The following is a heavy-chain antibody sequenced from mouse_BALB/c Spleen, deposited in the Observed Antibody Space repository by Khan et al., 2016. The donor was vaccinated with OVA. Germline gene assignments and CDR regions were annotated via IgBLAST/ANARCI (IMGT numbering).Heavy chain of an antibody. V-gene: IGHV14-3*02. D-gene: IGHD1-2*01. J-gene: IGHJ4*01. CDR1: GFNIKDTY. CDR2: IDTANGNT. CDR3: AYSLLLSAMDY. Sequence: VQLQQSGAELMKPGASVKLSCTVPGFNIKDTYMHWVRQRPEQGLEWIGRIDTANGNTKYDPKFQGKATLTADTSSNKAYLQLSSLTSEDTAVYYCAYSLLLSAMDYWGQGTSVTVSS.